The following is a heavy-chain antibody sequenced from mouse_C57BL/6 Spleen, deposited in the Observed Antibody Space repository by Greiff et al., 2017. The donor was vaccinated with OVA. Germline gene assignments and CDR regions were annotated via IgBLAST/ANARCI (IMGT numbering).Heavy chain of an antibody. CDR2: IDPEDGDT. J-gene: IGHJ2*01. CDR3: TQIITTVVARGDYFDY. D-gene: IGHD1-1*01. Sequence: EVKLQQSGAELVRPGASVKLSCTASGFNIKDYYMHWVKQRPEQGLEWIGRIDPEDGDTEYAPKFQGKATMTADTSSNTAYLQLSSLTSEDTAVYYCTQIITTVVARGDYFDYWGQGTTLTVSS. V-gene: IGHV14-1*01. CDR1: GFNIKDYY.